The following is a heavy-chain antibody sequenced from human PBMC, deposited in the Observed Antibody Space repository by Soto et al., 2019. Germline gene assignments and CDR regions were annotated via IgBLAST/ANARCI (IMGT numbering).Heavy chain of an antibody. V-gene: IGHV1-69*12. Sequence: QVQLVQSGAEVKKPGSSVKVSCKASGGTFSSYAISWVRQAPGIGLEWMGGIIPIFGTADYAQKFQGRVTITADESTSTAYMELSSLRSEDTAVYYCATMKGGSQYYYYGLDVWGQGTTVTVSS. CDR2: IIPIFGTA. D-gene: IGHD3-10*01. CDR3: ATMKGGSQYYYYGLDV. CDR1: GGTFSSYA. J-gene: IGHJ6*02.